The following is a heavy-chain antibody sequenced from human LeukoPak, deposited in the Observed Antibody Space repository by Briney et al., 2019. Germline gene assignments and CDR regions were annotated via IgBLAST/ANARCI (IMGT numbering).Heavy chain of an antibody. D-gene: IGHD5-12*01. J-gene: IGHJ4*02. CDR1: GGSISRSNYY. CDR3: VTHVDASRGYYFED. CDR2: VYYSGSS. V-gene: IGHV4-39*01. Sequence: KPSETLSLTCTVSGGSISRSNYYWGWIRQPPGKGLEWIGTVYYSGSSNYNPSLKSRVTISVDTSKNQFSLKLSSVTAADTAMYYCVTHVDASRGYYFEDWGQGSLVTVSS.